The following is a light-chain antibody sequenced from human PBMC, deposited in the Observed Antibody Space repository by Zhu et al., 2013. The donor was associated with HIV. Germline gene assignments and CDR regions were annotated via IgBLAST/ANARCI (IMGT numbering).Light chain of an antibody. CDR3: QQYDTSPLWT. V-gene: IGKV3-20*01. Sequence: EIVLTQSPDTLSLSPGERATLSCRASQSVRSGYLAWYQQKPGQAPRVLIYGASGRATGVPDRFSGSGSGTDFTLTISRLEPEDFAVYYCQQYDTSPLWTFGQGTKVEV. CDR2: GAS. CDR1: QSVRSGY. J-gene: IGKJ1*01.